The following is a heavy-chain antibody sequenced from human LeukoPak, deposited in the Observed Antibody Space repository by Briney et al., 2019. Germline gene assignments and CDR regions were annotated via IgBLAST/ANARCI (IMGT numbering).Heavy chain of an antibody. D-gene: IGHD1-14*01. Sequence: GGSLRLSCAASGFTFITNDMNWVRQAPGKGLEWVSVLYSDGNTKYADSVEGRFTISRDNSKNTLYLEMNSLSHADTAVYYTARGVEPLAANTLAYWGQGTLVTVSS. CDR2: LYSDGNT. CDR3: ARGVEPLAANTLAY. J-gene: IGHJ4*02. V-gene: IGHV3-53*01. CDR1: GFTFITND.